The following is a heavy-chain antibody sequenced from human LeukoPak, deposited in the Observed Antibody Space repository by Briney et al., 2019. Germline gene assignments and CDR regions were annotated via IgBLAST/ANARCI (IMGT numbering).Heavy chain of an antibody. V-gene: IGHV3-53*01. CDR1: EFTVSRNY. J-gene: IGHJ4*02. CDR3: TRDQMNY. CDR2: IFSNGDT. D-gene: IGHD5-24*01. Sequence: GGSLRLSCTASEFTVSRNYMLWVRRAPGKGLEWVSLIFSNGDTHYADSVKGRFTISRDTSKNTVSLQMNSLRVEDTAMYYCTRDQMNYGGQGTLVTVSS.